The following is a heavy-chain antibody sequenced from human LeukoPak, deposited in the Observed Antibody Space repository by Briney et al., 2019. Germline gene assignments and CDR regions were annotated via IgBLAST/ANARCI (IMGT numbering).Heavy chain of an antibody. V-gene: IGHV3-30*18. D-gene: IGHD3-22*01. J-gene: IGHJ4*02. CDR2: ISYDGTNQ. Sequence: PGGSLRLSCAASGFTFSTYGMHWVRQAPGKGLEWVAVISYDGTNQYYADSVKGRFTISRDNFKNTLYLHMDSLRAEDTAVYYCAKYSQPLNPAVVRQSFENCGQGTLVTVSS. CDR3: AKYSQPLNPAVVRQSFEN. CDR1: GFTFSTYG.